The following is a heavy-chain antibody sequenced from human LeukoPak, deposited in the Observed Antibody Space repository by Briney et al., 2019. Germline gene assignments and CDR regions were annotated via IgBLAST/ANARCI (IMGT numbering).Heavy chain of an antibody. V-gene: IGHV4-4*09. CDR3: ATSNDAKIAPFDH. Sequence: SETPSLTCTVSGVSMSAYQWSWVRQSPEKGLEWIGCINTKGETSYNPSLKSRVTTSVDTSRSQFSLRLTSVTAADTAVYYCATSNDAKIAPFDHWGQGAPVTVSS. CDR2: INTKGET. J-gene: IGHJ4*02. CDR1: GVSMSAYQ. D-gene: IGHD2-21*01.